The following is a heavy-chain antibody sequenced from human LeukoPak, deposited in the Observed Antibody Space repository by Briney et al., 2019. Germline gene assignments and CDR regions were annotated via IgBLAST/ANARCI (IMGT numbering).Heavy chain of an antibody. D-gene: IGHD3-9*01. CDR3: ARDPGQYYDILTGYYTPYYFGY. V-gene: IGHV1-18*01. CDR1: GYTFTSYG. Sequence: ASVKVSCKASGYTFTSYGISWVRQAPGQGLEWMGWISTYNGGTDYAQKLQGRVTMTTDTSTSTAYMELRSLRSDDTAVYYCARDPGQYYDILTGYYTPYYFGYWGQGTLVTVSS. J-gene: IGHJ4*02. CDR2: ISTYNGGT.